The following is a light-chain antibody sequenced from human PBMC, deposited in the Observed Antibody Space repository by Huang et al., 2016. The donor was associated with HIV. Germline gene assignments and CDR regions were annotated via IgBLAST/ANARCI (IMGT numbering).Light chain of an antibody. CDR3: QQYGSSPYT. J-gene: IGKJ2*01. CDR1: QSVSSHD. CDR2: GAS. V-gene: IGKV3-20*01. Sequence: EIVLTQSPGTLSLSPGERATLSCRASQSVSSHDLAWDQQKPGKAPRLLIYGASSRATGIPDRFRGSGSGTDFTLTISRLEPEDFAVYYCQQYGSSPYTFGQGTKLEIK.